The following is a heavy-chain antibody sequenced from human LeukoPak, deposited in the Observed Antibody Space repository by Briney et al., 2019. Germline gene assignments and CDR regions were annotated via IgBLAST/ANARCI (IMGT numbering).Heavy chain of an antibody. J-gene: IGHJ4*02. CDR1: GFTFSSYA. CDR3: ARARDYFDY. CDR2: IKHDGSEK. V-gene: IGHV3-7*01. Sequence: GGSLRLSCAASGFTFSSYAMHWVRQAPGKGLEWVANIKHDGSEKNYVDSVKGRFTISRDNAKTSLYLQMNSLRVEDTAVYYCARARDYFDYWGQGTLVTVSS.